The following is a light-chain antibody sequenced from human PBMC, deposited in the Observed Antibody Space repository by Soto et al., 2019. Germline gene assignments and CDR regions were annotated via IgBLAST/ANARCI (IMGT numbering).Light chain of an antibody. V-gene: IGKV3-20*01. J-gene: IGKJ5*01. Sequence: EMVLTQSPGTLSLSPGERATLSCRASQSISSNSLAWYRQKPGQAPRLFIYGASSRATGIPDRFSGSGSGTHFTLTISRLEPEDFALYYCQQYGSSPRITFGQGT. CDR3: QQYGSSPRIT. CDR1: QSISSNS. CDR2: GAS.